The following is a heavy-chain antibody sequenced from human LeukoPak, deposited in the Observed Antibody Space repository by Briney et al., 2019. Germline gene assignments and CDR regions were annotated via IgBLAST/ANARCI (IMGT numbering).Heavy chain of an antibody. V-gene: IGHV4-39*01. D-gene: IGHD5-24*01. CDR2: IYYSGST. Sequence: SETLSLTCTVSGGSISSSSYYWGWIRQPPGKGLEWIGSIYYSGSTYYNPSLKSRVTISVDTSKNQFSLKLSSVTAADTAAYYCAARTERATFDYWGQGTLVTVSS. CDR3: AARTERATFDY. CDR1: GGSISSSSYY. J-gene: IGHJ4*02.